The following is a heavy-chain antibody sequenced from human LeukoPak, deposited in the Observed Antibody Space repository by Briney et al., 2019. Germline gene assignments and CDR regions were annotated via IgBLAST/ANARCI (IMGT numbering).Heavy chain of an antibody. J-gene: IGHJ4*02. CDR3: ARGGTYSTSSFDY. Sequence: GGSLRLPCAASGFTFSSYGMSWVRQAPGKGLEWVSAISGSGGSTYYADSVKGRFTISRDNSKNTLYLQMNSLRVEDMAVYYYARGGTYSTSSFDYWGQGTLVTVSS. V-gene: IGHV3-23*01. CDR2: ISGSGGST. CDR1: GFTFSSYG. D-gene: IGHD6-13*01.